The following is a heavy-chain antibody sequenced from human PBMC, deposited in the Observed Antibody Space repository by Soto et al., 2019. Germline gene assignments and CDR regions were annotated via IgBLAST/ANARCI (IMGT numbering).Heavy chain of an antibody. Sequence: QVQLVESGGGVVQPGRSLRLSCAASGCTFSSYGMHWVRQAPRKGLEWVAVIWYDGSNKYYADSVKGRFTISRDNSKNTLYLQMNSLRAEDTAVYYCAREITSFGVASNPFDLWGRGTLVTVSS. CDR1: GCTFSSYG. J-gene: IGHJ2*01. CDR3: AREITSFGVASNPFDL. V-gene: IGHV3-33*01. CDR2: IWYDGSNK. D-gene: IGHD3-3*01.